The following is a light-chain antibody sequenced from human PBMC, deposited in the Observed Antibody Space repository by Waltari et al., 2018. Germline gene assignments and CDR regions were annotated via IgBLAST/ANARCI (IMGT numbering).Light chain of an antibody. J-gene: IGLJ2*01. V-gene: IGLV2-8*01. CDR3: FSYAGSNNLV. Sequence: QSALTQPPSASGSPGQSVTISCTGTSSDVGAYNYVSWYQQHPDKAPQLMIFEVSQRPSGVPDGFSGSKSGNTASLTVSGLQAEDEADYYCFSYAGSNNLVFGGGTKLTVL. CDR1: SSDVGAYNY. CDR2: EVS.